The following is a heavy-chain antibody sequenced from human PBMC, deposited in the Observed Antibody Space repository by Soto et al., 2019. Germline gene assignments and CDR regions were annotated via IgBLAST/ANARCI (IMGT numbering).Heavy chain of an antibody. CDR1: GGSISSGGYY. J-gene: IGHJ4*02. D-gene: IGHD3-22*01. V-gene: IGHV4-31*03. Sequence: SETLSLTCTVSGGSISSGGYYWSWIRQHPGKGLEWIGYIYYSGSTYYNPSLKSRVTISVDTSKNQFSLKLSSVTAADTAVYYCARGTRDSSGYYTPRPNFDYWGQGTLVTVSS. CDR2: IYYSGST. CDR3: ARGTRDSSGYYTPRPNFDY.